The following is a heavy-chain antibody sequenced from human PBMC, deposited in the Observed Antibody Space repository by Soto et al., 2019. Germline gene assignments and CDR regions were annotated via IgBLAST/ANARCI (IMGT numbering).Heavy chain of an antibody. CDR2: ISAYNGNT. D-gene: IGHD3-3*01. Sequence: ASVKVSCKASTYNFKTLIISWVRQAPGQGLEWVGRISAYNGNTQYGLKFHDRVTVTTDTSTTTAYLELRSLTTDDTALYFCARNHDFWIGVGGGMDVWGQGTTVTVSS. CDR1: TYNFKTLI. CDR3: ARNHDFWIGVGGGMDV. V-gene: IGHV1-18*01. J-gene: IGHJ6*02.